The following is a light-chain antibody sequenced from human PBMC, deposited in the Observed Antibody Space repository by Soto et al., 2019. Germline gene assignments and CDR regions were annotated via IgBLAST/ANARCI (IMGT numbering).Light chain of an antibody. CDR2: TNT. CDR1: SSNIGSNP. Sequence: QSVPTQPPSASGTPGQSVTISCSGGSSNIGSNPVSWYQHVPGTAPKLLIHTNTQRPLGVPVRFSGSKSGTSASLAISGLQSEDEADYYCAAWDDTFYVFGSGTKVTVL. V-gene: IGLV1-44*01. CDR3: AAWDDTFYV. J-gene: IGLJ1*01.